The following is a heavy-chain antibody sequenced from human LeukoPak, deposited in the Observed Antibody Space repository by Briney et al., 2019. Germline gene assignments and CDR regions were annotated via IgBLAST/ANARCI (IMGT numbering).Heavy chain of an antibody. Sequence: PSETLSLTCSVSGGSLSSSSYFWGWIRQPPGKGLEWIGEINHSGSTNYNPSLKSRVTISVDTSKNQFSLKLSSVTAADTAVYYCARRARRRFGELKYNWFDPWGQGTLVTVSS. J-gene: IGHJ5*02. CDR1: GGSLSSSSYF. D-gene: IGHD3-10*01. CDR2: INHSGST. V-gene: IGHV4-39*07. CDR3: ARRARRRFGELKYNWFDP.